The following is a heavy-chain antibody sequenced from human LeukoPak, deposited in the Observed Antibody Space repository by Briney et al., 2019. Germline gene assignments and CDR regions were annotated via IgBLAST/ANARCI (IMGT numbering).Heavy chain of an antibody. V-gene: IGHV4-4*09. D-gene: IGHD1-26*01. CDR2: IFTTEVT. J-gene: IGHJ5*02. Sequence: SETLSLTCSVSGGSIGTFHWHWIRQPPGKGLEWIGYIFTTEVTNYSPSLKSRVTISVDTSKNQFSLRLSSVTTADTAVYYCARSDGIVGEEAWFDPWGQGTLVTVSS. CDR3: ARSDGIVGEEAWFDP. CDR1: GGSIGTFH.